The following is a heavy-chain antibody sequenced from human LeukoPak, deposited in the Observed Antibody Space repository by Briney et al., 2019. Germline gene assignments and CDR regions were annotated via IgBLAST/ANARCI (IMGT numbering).Heavy chain of an antibody. V-gene: IGHV1-69*13. D-gene: IGHD3-16*02. CDR3: ATLRLGELSFDY. Sequence: SVKVSCKASGVTFSTYVINWVRQVPGQGLEWMGGISPIFGAANYAQKFQDRVSITADEYTVTAYMELSSLRSEDTAVYYCATLRLGELSFDYWGQGTLVTVSS. CDR1: GVTFSTYV. J-gene: IGHJ4*02. CDR2: ISPIFGAA.